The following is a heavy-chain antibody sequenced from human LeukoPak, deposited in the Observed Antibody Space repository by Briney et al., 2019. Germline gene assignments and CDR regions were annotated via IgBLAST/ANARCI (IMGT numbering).Heavy chain of an antibody. J-gene: IGHJ4*02. Sequence: PGGSLRLSCAASGFTFSSTWMNWGRHPLGKGLVWVARITSDGSSTTYAESVKGRFTISRDNAKNTPYLQMNSPRAAAAAAYYCSREWYHAIDYSGQGALVTASS. CDR2: ITSDGSST. CDR1: GFTFSSTW. D-gene: IGHD2-2*01. CDR3: SREWYHAIDY. V-gene: IGHV3-74*01.